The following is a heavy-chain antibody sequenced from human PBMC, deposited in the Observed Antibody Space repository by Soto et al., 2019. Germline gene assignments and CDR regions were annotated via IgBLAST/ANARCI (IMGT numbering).Heavy chain of an antibody. Sequence: GGSLRLSCAASGFTFSSYGMHWVRQAPGKGLEWVAVISYDGSNKYYADSVKGRFTISRDNSKNTLYLQMNSLRAEDTAVYYCAKGAILTGYNYWGQGTLVTVSS. CDR3: AKGAILTGYNY. D-gene: IGHD3-9*01. J-gene: IGHJ4*02. CDR1: GFTFSSYG. V-gene: IGHV3-30*18. CDR2: ISYDGSNK.